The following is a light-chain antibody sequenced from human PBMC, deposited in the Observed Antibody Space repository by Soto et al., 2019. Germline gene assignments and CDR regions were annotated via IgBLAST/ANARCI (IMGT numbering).Light chain of an antibody. CDR1: QSFSTY. CDR3: QQRSNWPPTWT. Sequence: EIVLTQSPATLPLSPGVRATLSCRASQSFSTYLAWYQQKPGQAPRLLIYDASKRATGIPARFSGSGSGTDFTLTITSLEPEDFGVYYCQQRSNWPPTWTFGQGTKVDIK. J-gene: IGKJ1*01. CDR2: DAS. V-gene: IGKV3-11*01.